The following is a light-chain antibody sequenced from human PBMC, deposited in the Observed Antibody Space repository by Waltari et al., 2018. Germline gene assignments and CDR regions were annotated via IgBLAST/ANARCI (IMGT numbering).Light chain of an antibody. J-gene: IGLJ2*01. CDR1: NHGSKS. CDR2: YDS. Sequence: SYVVTQSPSVSVAPGETARITCGGDNHGSKSVHWYQQRPGQAPVLVISYDSDRPSGIPERFSGSNTGNTATLTIGWVEAEDEADYYCLVWHSTIDHQGVFGGGTKLTVL. CDR3: LVWHSTIDHQGV. V-gene: IGLV3-21*04.